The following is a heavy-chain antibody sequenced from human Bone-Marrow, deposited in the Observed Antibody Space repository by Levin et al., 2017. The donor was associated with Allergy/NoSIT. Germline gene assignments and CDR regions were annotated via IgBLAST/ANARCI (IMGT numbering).Heavy chain of an antibody. Sequence: GESLKISCAASGFTFSSYEMNWVRQAPGKGLEWVSYISSSASTIYYADSVKGRFTISRDNAKHSLYLQMNSLRAEDTAVYYCARKLGNFWSGYNYFDYWGQGTLVTVSS. CDR2: ISSSASTI. J-gene: IGHJ4*02. V-gene: IGHV3-48*03. D-gene: IGHD3-3*01. CDR3: ARKLGNFWSGYNYFDY. CDR1: GFTFSSYE.